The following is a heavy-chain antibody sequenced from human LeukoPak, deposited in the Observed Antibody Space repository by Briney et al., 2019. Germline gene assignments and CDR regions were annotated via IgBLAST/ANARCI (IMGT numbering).Heavy chain of an antibody. CDR1: GYTFTSYG. D-gene: IGHD2-2*02. CDR3: ARVWAVVVPAAIDYYYYMDV. J-gene: IGHJ6*03. V-gene: IGHV1-18*01. CDR2: ISAYNGNT. Sequence: ASVKVSCKASGYTFTSYGISWVRQTPGQGLECMGWISAYNGNTNYAQKLQGRVTMTTDTSTSTAYMELRSLRSDDTAVYYCARVWAVVVPAAIDYYYYMDVWGKGTTVTVSS.